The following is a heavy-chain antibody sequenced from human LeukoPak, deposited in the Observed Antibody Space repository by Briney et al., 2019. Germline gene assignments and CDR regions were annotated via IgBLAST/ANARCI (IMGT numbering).Heavy chain of an antibody. CDR2: ISGSGGNT. CDR1: GFTFSSYA. V-gene: IGHV3-23*01. Sequence: PTGGSLRLSCAASGFTFSSYAMGWVRQAPGTGLEWVSAISGSGGNTYYADSVKGRFTISRDNSRNTLYLQMNSLRAEDTAVYYCAKDRPRIDYWGQGTLVTVSS. J-gene: IGHJ4*02. CDR3: AKDRPRIDY.